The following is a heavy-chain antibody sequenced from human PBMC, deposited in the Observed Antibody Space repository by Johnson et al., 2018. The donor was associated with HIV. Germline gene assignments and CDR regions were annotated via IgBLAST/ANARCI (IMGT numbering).Heavy chain of an antibody. CDR1: GFTVSSNY. V-gene: IGHV3-53*01. Sequence: EVQLVESGGGLIQPGGSLRLSCAASGFTVSSNYMSWVRQAPGKGLEWVSVIYSGGSTYYADSVKGRLTISRDNSKNTLHLQMNSLRAEDTAVYYCARDKANWGPSSDVGAFDIWGQGTMVTVSS. CDR2: IYSGGST. J-gene: IGHJ3*02. D-gene: IGHD7-27*01. CDR3: ARDKANWGPSSDVGAFDI.